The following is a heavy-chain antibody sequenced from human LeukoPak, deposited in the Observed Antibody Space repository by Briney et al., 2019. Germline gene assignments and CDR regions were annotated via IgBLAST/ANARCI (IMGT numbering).Heavy chain of an antibody. Sequence: GGFLRLSCVASGFSFSTYWMNWIRQAPGKGLEWVANINPDGRTTNYVDSVKGRFTISRDNAKSSLYLQMNSLRAEDTAVYYCATDRGYLTFDYWGQGTLVTVSS. V-gene: IGHV3-7*01. CDR1: GFSFSTYW. CDR3: ATDRGYLTFDY. D-gene: IGHD1-1*01. J-gene: IGHJ4*02. CDR2: INPDGRTT.